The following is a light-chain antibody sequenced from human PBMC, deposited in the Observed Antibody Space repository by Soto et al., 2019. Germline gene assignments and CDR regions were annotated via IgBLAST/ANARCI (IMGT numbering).Light chain of an antibody. CDR2: LNSDGSH. CDR1: SGHSSYA. CDR3: QTWGTGIRV. Sequence: QPVLTQSPSASASLGASVKLTCTLSSGHSSYAIAWHQQQPEKGPRYLMKLNSDGSHSKGDAIPYRFSGSSSGAERYLTISSLQSEDEADYCCQTWGTGIRVFGGGTKLTVL. J-gene: IGLJ2*01. V-gene: IGLV4-69*01.